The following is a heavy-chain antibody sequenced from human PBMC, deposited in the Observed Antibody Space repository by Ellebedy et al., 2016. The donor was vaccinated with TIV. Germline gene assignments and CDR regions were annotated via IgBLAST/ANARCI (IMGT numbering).Heavy chain of an antibody. Sequence: GESLKISCAASGFSFRSYWMSWVRQAPGKGLEWVANIYQDGSDQYYVDSVKGRFTISRDNAKKSLFLQMNSLRVDETGVYYCARRGSYGDYAVQVNSWFDPWGQGTLVTVSS. CDR2: IYQDGSDQ. CDR3: ARRGSYGDYAVQVNSWFDP. CDR1: GFSFRSYW. D-gene: IGHD4-17*01. J-gene: IGHJ5*02. V-gene: IGHV3-7*01.